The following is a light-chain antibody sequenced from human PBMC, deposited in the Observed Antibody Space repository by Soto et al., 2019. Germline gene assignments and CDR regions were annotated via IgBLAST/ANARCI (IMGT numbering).Light chain of an antibody. CDR1: SSDVGGYNY. V-gene: IGLV2-11*01. Sequence: QSVLTQPRSVSGSLGQSVTISCTGTSSDVGGYNYVSWFQQLPGKAPKLMFYDVNKRPSGVPDRFSGSKSGNTASLTISGLQAADEADYYCCSYAGSWVFGGGTKLTVL. CDR2: DVN. J-gene: IGLJ3*02. CDR3: CSYAGSWV.